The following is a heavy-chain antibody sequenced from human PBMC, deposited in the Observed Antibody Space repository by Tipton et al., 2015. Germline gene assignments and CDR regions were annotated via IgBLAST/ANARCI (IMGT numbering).Heavy chain of an antibody. CDR2: ISYTETS. D-gene: IGHD5-24*01. CDR3: ARDLEHGIDG. Sequence: LTCSVSGGSVSSANYYWSWLRQPPGKGLEWIGYISYTETSHYNPSLKSRVTISVDTSKNQFSLKLSSVTAADTAVYYWARDLEHGIDGWGQGTAVTGSS. J-gene: IGHJ6*02. CDR1: GGSVSSANYY. V-gene: IGHV4-61*01.